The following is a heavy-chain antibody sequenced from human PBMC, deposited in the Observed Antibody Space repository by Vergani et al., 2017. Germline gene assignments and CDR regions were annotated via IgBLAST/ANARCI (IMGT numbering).Heavy chain of an antibody. CDR3: ARGMRQLWVFSAFDI. CDR2: IWYDGSNK. CDR1: GFTFSSYG. V-gene: IGHV3-33*01. Sequence: QVQLVESGGGVVQPGRSLRLSCAASGFTFSSYGMHWVRQAPGKGLEWVAVIWYDGSNKYYADSVKGRFTISRDNSKNTLYLQMNSLRAEDTAVYYWARGMRQLWVFSAFDIWGQGTMVTVSS. J-gene: IGHJ3*02. D-gene: IGHD5-18*01.